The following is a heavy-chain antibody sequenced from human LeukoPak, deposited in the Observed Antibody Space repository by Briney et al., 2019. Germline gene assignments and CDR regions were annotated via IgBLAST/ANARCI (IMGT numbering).Heavy chain of an antibody. CDR2: ITNDGSST. CDR3: AKDKIVGGGRWDFDY. D-gene: IGHD3-16*01. J-gene: IGHJ4*02. CDR1: GLTFSSHW. Sequence: GGSLRLSCAASGLTFSSHWMHWVRQAPGKGLVWVSRITNDGSSTTYADSVKGRFTISRDNAKNMLYLQMNSLRAEDTALYFCAKDKIVGGGRWDFDYWGQGTLVTVSS. V-gene: IGHV3-74*01.